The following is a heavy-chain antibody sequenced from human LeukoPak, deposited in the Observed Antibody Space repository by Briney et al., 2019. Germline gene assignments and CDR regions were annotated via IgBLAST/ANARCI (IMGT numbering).Heavy chain of an antibody. CDR3: ARGDPNYYGMDV. J-gene: IGHJ6*02. V-gene: IGHV3-7*03. Sequence: GGSLRLSCTGSGFIFSNFWMGWARQGPGKGLQWVASINRDGSEKHPVDSVKGRFTISRDNAKNSLYLQMNSLRAEDTAVYYCARGDPNYYGMDVWGQGTTVTVSS. CDR1: GFIFSNFW. CDR2: INRDGSEK.